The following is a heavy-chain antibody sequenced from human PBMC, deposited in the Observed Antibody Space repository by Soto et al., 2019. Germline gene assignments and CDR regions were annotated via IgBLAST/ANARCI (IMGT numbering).Heavy chain of an antibody. J-gene: IGHJ4*02. CDR1: GFTFSGHS. Sequence: EVQLVESGGGLVEPGGSLRLSCAASGFTFSGHSMNWVRQAPGKGLEWVSSITSSSSYIYYADSVKGRFAISRDNAENSLYLQMNSLRAEDTAVYYCARVRSGDYAPAYYFDYWGQGVLVTVSS. CDR3: ARVRSGDYAPAYYFDY. D-gene: IGHD4-17*01. CDR2: ITSSSSYI. V-gene: IGHV3-21*01.